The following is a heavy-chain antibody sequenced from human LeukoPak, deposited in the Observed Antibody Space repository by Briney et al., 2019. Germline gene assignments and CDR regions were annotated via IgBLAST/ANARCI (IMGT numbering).Heavy chain of an antibody. V-gene: IGHV3-23*01. CDR1: GFTFSSYA. CDR3: AKEGKGSFYYFDY. Sequence: GGSLRLSCAASGFTFSSYAMSWVRQAPGKGLEWVSAISGSGGSTYYAESVKGRFTISRDNSKNTLYLQMNSLRAEETAVYYCAKEGKGSFYYFDYWGQGTLVTVSS. D-gene: IGHD1-26*01. J-gene: IGHJ4*02. CDR2: ISGSGGST.